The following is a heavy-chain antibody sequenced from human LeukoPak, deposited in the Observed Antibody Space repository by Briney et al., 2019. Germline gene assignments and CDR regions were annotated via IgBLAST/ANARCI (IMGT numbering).Heavy chain of an antibody. J-gene: IGHJ6*02. Sequence: PGGSLRLSCAASGFTFSDYYMSWIRQAPGKGLEWVSYISSSSSYTNYADSVKGRFTISRDNAKNSLYLRMNSLRAEDTAVYYCARDGGYGMDVWGQGTTVTVSS. V-gene: IGHV3-11*05. D-gene: IGHD3-3*01. CDR2: ISSSSSYT. CDR1: GFTFSDYY. CDR3: ARDGGYGMDV.